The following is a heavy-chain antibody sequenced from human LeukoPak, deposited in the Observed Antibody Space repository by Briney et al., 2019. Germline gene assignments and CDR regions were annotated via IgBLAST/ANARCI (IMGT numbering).Heavy chain of an antibody. CDR3: AKRKQWLRYFDY. V-gene: IGHV3-53*01. D-gene: IGHD6-19*01. CDR2: IYSGGST. CDR1: GFTVSSNY. Sequence: PGGSLRLSCAASGFTVSSNYMSWVRQAPGKGLEWVSVIYSGGSTYYADSVKGRFTISRDNSKNTLYLQMNSLRAEDTAVYYCAKRKQWLRYFDYWGQGTLVTVSS. J-gene: IGHJ4*02.